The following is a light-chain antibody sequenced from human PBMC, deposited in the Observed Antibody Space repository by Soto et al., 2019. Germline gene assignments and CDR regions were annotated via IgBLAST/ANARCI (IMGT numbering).Light chain of an antibody. CDR2: DTS. CDR3: QQYNKWPRT. CDR1: QNISSK. V-gene: IGKV3-15*01. J-gene: IGKJ1*01. Sequence: EIVMTQSPDTLSVSPGERATLSCRASQNISSKLAWYQQKPGQAPRLLIYDTSTRATGFPARVSGSGSGTQFTLTFSSLQSEDFAVYFCQQYNKWPRTFGQGTKVDIK.